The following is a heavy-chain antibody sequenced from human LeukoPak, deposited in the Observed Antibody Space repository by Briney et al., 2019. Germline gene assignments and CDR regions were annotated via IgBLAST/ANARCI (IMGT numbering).Heavy chain of an antibody. V-gene: IGHV5-51*01. CDR3: GRRGAVAGFDF. CDR1: GYSFTSYW. D-gene: IGHD6-19*01. CDR2: IYPDDSDI. J-gene: IGHJ4*02. Sequence: GESLKISCKASGYSFTSYWIGWVRQMPGKGLEWMGMIYPDDSDIRYSPSFQGQVTISADKSITTAYLQWRSLKASDTAMYYCGRRGAVAGFDFWGQGTLVTVSS.